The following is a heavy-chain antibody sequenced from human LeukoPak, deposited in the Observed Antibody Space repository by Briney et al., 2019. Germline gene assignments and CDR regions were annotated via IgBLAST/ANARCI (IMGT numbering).Heavy chain of an antibody. CDR1: GGSISNYY. CDR2: IYYSGST. CDR3: ARSLWFGEPDWYFDL. V-gene: IGHV4-59*08. Sequence: SETLSLTCTVSGGSISNYYWSWIRQPPGKGLEWIGYIYYSGSTNYNPSLKSRVTISVDTSKNQFSLKLSSVTAAATAVYYCARSLWFGEPDWYFDLWGRGTLVTVSS. D-gene: IGHD3-10*01. J-gene: IGHJ2*01.